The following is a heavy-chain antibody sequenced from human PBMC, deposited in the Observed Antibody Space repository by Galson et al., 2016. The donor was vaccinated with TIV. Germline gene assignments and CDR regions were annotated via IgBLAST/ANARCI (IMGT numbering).Heavy chain of an antibody. Sequence: SVKVFCKASGYTFTGYFMHWVRQAPGQGLEWMGWINPNSGGTNYAQKFQGRVTMTRDTSISTAYIELRRLTFADTAVYFCARGVDGFRYWGQGTLVTVSS. D-gene: IGHD5-24*01. J-gene: IGHJ4*02. CDR2: INPNSGGT. CDR3: ARGVDGFRY. CDR1: GYTFTGYF. V-gene: IGHV1-2*02.